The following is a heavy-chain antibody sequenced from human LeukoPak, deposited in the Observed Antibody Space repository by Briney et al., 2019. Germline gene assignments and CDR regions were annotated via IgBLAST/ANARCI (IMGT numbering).Heavy chain of an antibody. D-gene: IGHD3-22*01. J-gene: IGHJ4*02. CDR2: IIPILGIA. CDR1: GGTFSSYA. V-gene: IGHV1-69*04. CDR3: ARAPYYYDSSGYFDY. Sequence: SVKVSCKASGGTFSSYAISWARQAPGQGLEWMGRIIPILGIANYAQKFQGRVTITADKSTSTAYMELSSLRSEDTAVYYCARAPYYYDSSGYFDYWGQGTLVTVSS.